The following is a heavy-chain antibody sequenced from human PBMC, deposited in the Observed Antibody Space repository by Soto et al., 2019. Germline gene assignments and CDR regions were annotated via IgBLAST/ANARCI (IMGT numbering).Heavy chain of an antibody. J-gene: IGHJ4*03. V-gene: IGHV5-51*01. CDR3: ARHLVGSTRGNFDY. CDR1: GYSFTSYW. CDR2: IYPYDSDT. Sequence: GESLKISCQTSGYSFTSYWIGWVRQMPGKGMEWMGNIYPYDSDTRYSPSFQGQATISADTSITTAYLQWSGLRASDTAMYFCARHLVGSTRGNFDYWGQGTTVTGSS. D-gene: IGHD2-2*01.